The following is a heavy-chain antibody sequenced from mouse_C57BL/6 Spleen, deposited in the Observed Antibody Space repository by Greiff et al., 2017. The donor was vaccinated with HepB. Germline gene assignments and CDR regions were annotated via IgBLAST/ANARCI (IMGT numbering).Heavy chain of an antibody. CDR2: ISSGGSYT. CDR3: ATCPITTVVATKNYYAMDY. D-gene: IGHD1-1*01. J-gene: IGHJ4*01. CDR1: GFTFSSYG. V-gene: IGHV5-6*01. Sequence: EVKLMESGGDLVKPGGSLKLSCAASGFTFSSYGMSWVRQTPDKRLEWVATISSGGSYTYYPDSVKGRFTISRDNAKNTLYLQMSSLKSEDTAMSYCATCPITTVVATKNYYAMDYWGQGTSVTVSS.